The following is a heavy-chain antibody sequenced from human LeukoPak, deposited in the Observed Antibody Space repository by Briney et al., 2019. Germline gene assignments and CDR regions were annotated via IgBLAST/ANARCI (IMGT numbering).Heavy chain of an antibody. CDR2: ISSSSNYI. CDR1: GFTFSDYH. Sequence: GGSLRLSCAASGFTFSDYHMNWVRQAPGKGLEWVSSISSSSNYIYYADSVKGRFTISRDNAKNSVDLQMNSLRAEDTAVYYCARDRVVVAATLPDYWGQGTLVTVSS. D-gene: IGHD2-15*01. J-gene: IGHJ4*02. CDR3: ARDRVVVAATLPDY. V-gene: IGHV3-21*01.